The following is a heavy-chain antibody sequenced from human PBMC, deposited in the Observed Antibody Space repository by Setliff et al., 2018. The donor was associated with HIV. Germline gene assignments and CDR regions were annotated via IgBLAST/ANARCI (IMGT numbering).Heavy chain of an antibody. V-gene: IGHV4-38-2*02. Sequence: PSETLSLTCTVSGYSISSGFYWGWIRQPPGKGLEWIGSIYHSGNTYYIPSLMRRATISADTSKNQFSLRLSSVTAADTALYFCTRAQIAAPRPFDYWGQGTLVTVSS. CDR1: GYSISSGFY. CDR2: IYHSGNT. CDR3: TRAQIAAPRPFDY. D-gene: IGHD2-21*01. J-gene: IGHJ4*02.